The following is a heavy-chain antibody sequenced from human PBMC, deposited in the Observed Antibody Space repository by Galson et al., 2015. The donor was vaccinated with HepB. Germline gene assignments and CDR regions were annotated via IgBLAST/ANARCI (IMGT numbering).Heavy chain of an antibody. CDR1: GFTFSSYS. D-gene: IGHD2-15*01. Sequence: SLRLSCAASGFTFSSYSMNWVRQAPGKGLEWVSSISSSSSYIYYADSVKGRFTISRDNAKNSLYLQMNSLRAEDTAVYYCARGFDCSSGSCSFWGVIPAQFDPWGQGTLVTDSS. CDR3: ARGFDCSSGSCSFWGVIPAQFDP. CDR2: ISSSSSYI. J-gene: IGHJ5*02. V-gene: IGHV3-21*01.